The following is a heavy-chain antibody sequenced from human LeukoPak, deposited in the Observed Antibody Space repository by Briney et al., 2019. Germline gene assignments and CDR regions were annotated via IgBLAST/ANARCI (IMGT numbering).Heavy chain of an antibody. CDR1: GFTFTTYW. Sequence: GGSLRLSCAASGFTFTTYWMSWVRQAPGKGLEWVANINQDGSEKYFVDSVKGRFTISRDNAKNSLYLQMNSLRAEDTAVYYCARGSLTNDAFDIWGQGTMVTVSS. J-gene: IGHJ3*02. D-gene: IGHD1-1*01. CDR3: ARGSLTNDAFDI. V-gene: IGHV3-7*01. CDR2: INQDGSEK.